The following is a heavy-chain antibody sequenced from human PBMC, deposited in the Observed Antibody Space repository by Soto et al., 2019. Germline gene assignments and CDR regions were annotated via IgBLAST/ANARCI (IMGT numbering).Heavy chain of an antibody. CDR3: ARDQLEGNWFDP. V-gene: IGHV4-59*12. Sequence: SETLSLTCTVSGGSISSYYWGWIRQPPGKGLEWIGCIYYTGSTNYSPSLKSRVTISVDKSKNQFSLKLTSVTAADTAVYYCARDQLEGNWFDPWGQGTLVTVS. CDR1: GGSISSYY. CDR2: IYYTGST. D-gene: IGHD1-1*01. J-gene: IGHJ5*02.